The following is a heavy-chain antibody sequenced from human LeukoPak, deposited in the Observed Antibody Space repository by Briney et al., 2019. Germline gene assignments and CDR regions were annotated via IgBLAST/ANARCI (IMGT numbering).Heavy chain of an antibody. CDR1: GYTFTSYG. D-gene: IGHD6-13*01. CDR2: ISAYNGNT. V-gene: IGHV1-18*01. J-gene: IGHJ4*02. Sequence: GASVKVSCKASGYTFTSYGISWVRQAPGQGLEWMGWISAYNGNTNYAQKLQGRVTMTTDTSTSTAYMELRSLRSEDTAVYYCARSSSSWLGYYFDYWGQGTLVTVSS. CDR3: ARSSSSWLGYYFDY.